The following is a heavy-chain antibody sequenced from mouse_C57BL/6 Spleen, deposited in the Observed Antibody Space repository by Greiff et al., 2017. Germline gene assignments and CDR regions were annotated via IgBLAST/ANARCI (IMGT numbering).Heavy chain of an antibody. J-gene: IGHJ4*01. CDR1: GFTFTDYY. Sequence: EVKLVESGGGLVQPGGSLSLSCAASGFTFTDYYMSWVRQPPGKALEWLGFIRNKANGYTTEYSASVKGRFTISRDNSQSILYLQMNALRAEDSATYYCARYLGGYDSGAMDYWGQGTSVTVSS. D-gene: IGHD2-4*01. V-gene: IGHV7-3*01. CDR2: IRNKANGYTT. CDR3: ARYLGGYDSGAMDY.